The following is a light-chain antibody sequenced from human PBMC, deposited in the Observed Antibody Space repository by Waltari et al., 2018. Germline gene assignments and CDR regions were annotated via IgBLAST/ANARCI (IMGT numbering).Light chain of an antibody. CDR1: NSDIGGFNY. V-gene: IGLV2-14*03. Sequence: QSALTQPASVSGSPGQSITISCTGTNSDIGGFNYLSWYQHHPGQAPTLIFYDVTKRPSGVSAPSSGSKSGTTASLTISGLHTDDEADYYCCSYTITSTLVFGGGTKLTVL. CDR3: CSYTITSTLV. J-gene: IGLJ2*01. CDR2: DVT.